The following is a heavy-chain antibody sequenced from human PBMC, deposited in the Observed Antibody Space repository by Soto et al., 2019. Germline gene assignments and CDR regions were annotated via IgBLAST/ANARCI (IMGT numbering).Heavy chain of an antibody. V-gene: IGHV3-73*02. CDR3: TSSHELYFQH. CDR1: GFTFSGSA. J-gene: IGHJ1*01. Sequence: EVQLVESGGGLVQPGGSLKLSCAASGFTFSGSAMHWVRQASGKGLEWVGRIRSKANSYATAYAASVKGRFTISRDDSKNTAYLQMNSLKTEDTAVYYCTSSHELYFQHWGQGTLVTVSS. D-gene: IGHD1-26*01. CDR2: IRSKANSYAT.